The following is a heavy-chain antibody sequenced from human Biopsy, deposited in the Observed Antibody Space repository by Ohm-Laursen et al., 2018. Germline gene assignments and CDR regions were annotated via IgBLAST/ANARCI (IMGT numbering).Heavy chain of an antibody. Sequence: SSVKVSCKASGYSFTSYYMHWVRQAPGQGLEWMGMINPSGSTTSYPQIFQGRVTMTRDTSKSTVYMELSSLRSADTAGYFCARNTGWYGDLYYFDYWGQGTLVTVSS. V-gene: IGHV1-46*01. CDR2: INPSGSTT. J-gene: IGHJ4*02. CDR3: ARNTGWYGDLYYFDY. D-gene: IGHD6-19*01. CDR1: GYSFTSYY.